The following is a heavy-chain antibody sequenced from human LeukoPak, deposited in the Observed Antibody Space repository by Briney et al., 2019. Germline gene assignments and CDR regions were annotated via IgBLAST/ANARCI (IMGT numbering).Heavy chain of an antibody. CDR2: IYYSGTT. Sequence: SETLSLTCTVSGGSVSSSSYYWGWIRQPPGKGLEWIGSIYYSGTTYYNPSLKSRVTISVDTSKNQFSLQLNSVTPEDTAVYFCARGRWSAFDIWGQGTMVTVSS. CDR1: GGSVSSSSYY. CDR3: ARGRWSAFDI. D-gene: IGHD4-23*01. J-gene: IGHJ3*02. V-gene: IGHV4-39*01.